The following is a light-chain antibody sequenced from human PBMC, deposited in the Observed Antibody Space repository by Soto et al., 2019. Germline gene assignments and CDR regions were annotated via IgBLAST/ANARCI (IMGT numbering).Light chain of an antibody. CDR2: GAS. V-gene: IGKV3-20*01. Sequence: NVLTQSPGTLSLSPGERATLSCRASQSVSSSYLAWYQQKPGQAPRLLIYGASSRATGIPARFSGSGSGTVXPLTISRLEPEDFAVYYCQQYGSSPWTFGQGTKVEIK. CDR1: QSVSSSY. CDR3: QQYGSSPWT. J-gene: IGKJ1*01.